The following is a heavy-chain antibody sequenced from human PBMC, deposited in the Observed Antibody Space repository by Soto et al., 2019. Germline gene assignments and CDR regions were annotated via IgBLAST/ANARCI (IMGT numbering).Heavy chain of an antibody. CDR3: ARVPESKYDYVWGSYPLDY. V-gene: IGHV3-11*06. Sequence: VGSLRLSCAASGFTFSDYYMSWIRQAPGKGLEWVSYISSSSSYTNYADSVKGRFTISRDNAKNSLYLQMNSLRAEDTAVYYCARVPESKYDYVWGSYPLDYWGQGTLVTVSS. D-gene: IGHD3-16*02. J-gene: IGHJ4*02. CDR2: ISSSSSYT. CDR1: GFTFSDYY.